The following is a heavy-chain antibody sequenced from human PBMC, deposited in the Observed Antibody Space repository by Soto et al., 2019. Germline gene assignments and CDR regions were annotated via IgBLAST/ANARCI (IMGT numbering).Heavy chain of an antibody. J-gene: IGHJ3*01. CDR3: VREGSGSFDF. D-gene: IGHD6-19*01. Sequence: PGGSLRLSCAASGFIFTNYAMNWVRQAPGKGLEWVSVIGGRGNSAYYADSVQGRFTISRDNSKNTLSLQMSSLTADDTAIYYCVREGSGSFDFWGRGTRVTAS. CDR1: GFIFTNYA. CDR2: IGGRGNSA. V-gene: IGHV3-23*01.